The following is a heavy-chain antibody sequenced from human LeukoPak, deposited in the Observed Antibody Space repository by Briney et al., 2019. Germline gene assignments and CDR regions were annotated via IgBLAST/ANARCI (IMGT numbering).Heavy chain of an antibody. D-gene: IGHD3-10*01. CDR2: IGGDGGGGT. J-gene: IGHJ4*02. CDR3: VKGFGRNLGGPGY. V-gene: IGHV3-23*01. Sequence: LSGGSLRLSCAASGFTFSTYTMAWVRQAPGGGLEWVSGIGGDGGGGTYYADSVRGRFAISRDNSKRTLYLQMYSLRVEDTAVYYCVKGFGRNLGGPGYWGRGTLVTVSS. CDR1: GFTFSTYT.